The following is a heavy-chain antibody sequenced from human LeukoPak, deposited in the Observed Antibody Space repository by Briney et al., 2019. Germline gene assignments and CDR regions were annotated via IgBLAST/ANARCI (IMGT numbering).Heavy chain of an antibody. V-gene: IGHV3-7*01. CDR2: IKQDASEK. D-gene: IGHD3-10*01. CDR3: AIPPLSGTGSSRPLAGIDV. CDR1: GFTFSSYA. Sequence: GGSLRLSCAASGFTFSSYAMSWVRQAPGKGLEWVANIKQDASEKYYVDSVKGRFSISRDNAKNSLYLQMNSLRAEDTAMYYCAIPPLSGTGSSRPLAGIDVWGQGTTVTVSS. J-gene: IGHJ6*02.